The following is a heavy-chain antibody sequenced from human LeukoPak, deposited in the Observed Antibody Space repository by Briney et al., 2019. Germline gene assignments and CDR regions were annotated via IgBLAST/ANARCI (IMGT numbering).Heavy chain of an antibody. Sequence: GGSLRLSCAASGFTFSFYGMYWVRQAPGKGLEWLAFISDDGSRKYYADSVKGRFTISRDNSKNTLFLQMNSLRTEDTAMYYCAKDRSTTWSFDYWGQGTLVTVSS. D-gene: IGHD6-13*01. CDR1: GFTFSFYG. V-gene: IGHV3-30*18. CDR3: AKDRSTTWSFDY. J-gene: IGHJ4*02. CDR2: ISDDGSRK.